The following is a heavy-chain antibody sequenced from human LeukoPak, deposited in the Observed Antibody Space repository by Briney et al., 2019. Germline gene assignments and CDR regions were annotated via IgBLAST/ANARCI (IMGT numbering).Heavy chain of an antibody. D-gene: IGHD1-7*01. CDR1: GYTFTGFG. V-gene: IGHV1-18*01. Sequence: ASVKVSCKASGYTFTGFGINWVRQALGQGLEWMGWISGYNDNTHYAKKFQGRVTLTTDTPTSTAYMELRSLRSDDTAVYYCARDGTSTDDYWGQGTLVTVSS. CDR3: ARDGTSTDDY. J-gene: IGHJ4*02. CDR2: ISGYNDNT.